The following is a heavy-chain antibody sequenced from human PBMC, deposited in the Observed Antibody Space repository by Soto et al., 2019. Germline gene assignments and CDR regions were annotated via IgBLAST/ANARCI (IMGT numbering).Heavy chain of an antibody. V-gene: IGHV3-73*01. CDR1: GFAFNDSA. D-gene: IGHD2-15*01. CDR3: TNNFV. CDR2: VRSKTNNYAT. Sequence: DEQVVQSGGGLVQPGGSLKLSCAASGFAFNDSAMHWVRQASGKGLEWVARVRSKTNNYATAYPVSVRGRFTVSRDDSMGTTYLQMNSLKTEDTAMYYCTNNFVWGQGVLVTVSS. J-gene: IGHJ4*02.